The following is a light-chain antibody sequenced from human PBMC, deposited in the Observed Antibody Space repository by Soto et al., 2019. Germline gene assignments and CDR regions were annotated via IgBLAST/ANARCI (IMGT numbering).Light chain of an antibody. CDR2: EVT. J-gene: IGLJ1*01. CDR3: SLYASNTILFV. Sequence: QSALTQPPSASGSPGQSVTISCTGTNIDVGGYNYVAWYQQHPGTAPKVIIYEVTKRPSGVPDRFIGSKSGNTASLTISGLQAEDEADYFCSLYASNTILFVFGTGTKLTVL. CDR1: NIDVGGYNY. V-gene: IGLV2-8*01.